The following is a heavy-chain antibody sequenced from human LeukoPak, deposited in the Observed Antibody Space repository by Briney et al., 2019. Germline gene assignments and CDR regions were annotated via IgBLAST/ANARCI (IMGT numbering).Heavy chain of an antibody. D-gene: IGHD6-13*01. CDR1: GFTFSSYA. Sequence: GGSLRLSCAASGFTFSSYAMSWVRQAPGKGLEWVSAISGSGGSTYYADSVKGRFTISRDNAKNSLYLQMNSLRAEDTAVYYCAKALGSWYCIDYWGQGTLVTVSS. CDR3: AKALGSWYCIDY. V-gene: IGHV3-23*01. J-gene: IGHJ4*02. CDR2: ISGSGGST.